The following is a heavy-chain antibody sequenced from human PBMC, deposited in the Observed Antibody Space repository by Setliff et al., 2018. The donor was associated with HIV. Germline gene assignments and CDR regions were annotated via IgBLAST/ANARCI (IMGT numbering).Heavy chain of an antibody. CDR2: INHSGST. CDR3: ARGSKGGFFDY. V-gene: IGHV4-34*01. CDR1: GGSFSGYY. Sequence: SETLSLTCAVYGGSFSGYYWSWIRQPPGKGLEWIGEINHSGSTNYNPSLKSRVTISVDMSKNQFSLKLSSVTAADAAVYYCARGSKGGFFDYWGQGTLVTVSS. D-gene: IGHD3-16*01. J-gene: IGHJ4*02.